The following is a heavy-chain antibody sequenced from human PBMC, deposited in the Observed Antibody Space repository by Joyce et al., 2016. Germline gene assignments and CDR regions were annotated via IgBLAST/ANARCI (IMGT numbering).Heavy chain of an antibody. CDR1: GFSFSSHE. J-gene: IGHJ3*01. CDR2: IISSGDTV. Sequence: EVHLVESGGGLVQPGGSLRLSCVASGFSFSSHEMNCVRQAPGKGLEWVSYIISSGDTVSYADSVKGRFTISRDNAENSLSLHMNSLRAEDTALYYCARVSWDDAGGAFDVWGQGTMVTVSS. D-gene: IGHD2-8*02. V-gene: IGHV3-48*03. CDR3: ARVSWDDAGGAFDV.